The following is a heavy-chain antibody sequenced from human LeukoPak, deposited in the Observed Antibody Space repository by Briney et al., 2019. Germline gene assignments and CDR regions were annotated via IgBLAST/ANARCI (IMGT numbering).Heavy chain of an antibody. V-gene: IGHV3-48*03. J-gene: IGHJ4*02. Sequence: GGSLRLSCAVSGFTFSRYEMSWVRQAPAKELEWISYISPSGSTMYYVDSVKGRFIISRDNAKDSLYLQMNSLRVEDTAVYYCARDPRGPDYWGQGTLVTVSS. CDR2: ISPSGSTM. CDR3: ARDPRGPDY. CDR1: GFTFSRYE.